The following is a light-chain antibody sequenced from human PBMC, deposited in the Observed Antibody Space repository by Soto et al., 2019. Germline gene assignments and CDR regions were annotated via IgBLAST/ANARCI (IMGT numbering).Light chain of an antibody. J-gene: IGKJ3*01. Sequence: DIQMTQSPSSLAASVGERVTITCRASQNIHSFLNWYQQKPGKAPQVLIYGGSALQSGVPSRFSGSGSGTDFTLTISSLQPEDFASYFCQQSYNIPFNFGPGTRWIA. CDR2: GGS. CDR3: QQSYNIPFN. V-gene: IGKV1-39*01. CDR1: QNIHSF.